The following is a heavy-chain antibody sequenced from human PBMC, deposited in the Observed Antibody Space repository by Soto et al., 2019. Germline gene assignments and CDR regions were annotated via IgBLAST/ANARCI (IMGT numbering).Heavy chain of an antibody. V-gene: IGHV1-18*04. Sequence: GASVKVSCKASGYTFTNYGLSWVRQAPGQGLEWMGWITVYSGTTDHVQKFRGRVSMTTDTSTNTAYMELASLRSDDTAVYYCAREELPIYYYGMDVWGQGTTVTVSS. CDR2: ITVYSGTT. CDR3: AREELPIYYYGMDV. D-gene: IGHD1-7*01. J-gene: IGHJ6*02. CDR1: GYTFTNYG.